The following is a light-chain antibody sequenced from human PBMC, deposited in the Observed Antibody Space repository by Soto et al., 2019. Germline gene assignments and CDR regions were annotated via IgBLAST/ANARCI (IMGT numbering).Light chain of an antibody. J-gene: IGLJ3*02. Sequence: QSVLTQPPSVSGAPGQRVTISCTASSSNIGAGYDVHWYQQLPGTVPKLLIYGNSNRPSGVPDRFSGSKSGTSASLAITGLQAEDEADYYCQSYDSSLSGWVFGAGTKVTVL. CDR3: QSYDSSLSGWV. CDR2: GNS. V-gene: IGLV1-40*01. CDR1: SSNIGAGYD.